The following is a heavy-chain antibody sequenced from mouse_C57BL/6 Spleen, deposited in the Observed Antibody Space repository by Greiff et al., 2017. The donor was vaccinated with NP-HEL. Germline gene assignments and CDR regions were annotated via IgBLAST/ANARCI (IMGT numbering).Heavy chain of an antibody. Sequence: VQLQQPGGELVKPGASVKMSCKASGYTFTSYWITWVKQRPGQGLEWIGDIYPGSGSTNYNEKFKSKATLTVDTSSSTAYMQLSSLTSEDSAVYYCARPGSSYNYFDDWGQGTTLTVSS. J-gene: IGHJ2*01. CDR1: GYTFTSYW. V-gene: IGHV1-55*01. CDR3: ARPGSSYNYFDD. CDR2: IYPGSGST. D-gene: IGHD1-1*01.